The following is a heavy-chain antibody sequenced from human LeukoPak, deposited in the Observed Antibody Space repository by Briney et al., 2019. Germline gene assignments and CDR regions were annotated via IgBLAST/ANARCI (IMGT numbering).Heavy chain of an antibody. CDR2: IKSKTDGGTT. J-gene: IGHJ3*02. V-gene: IGHV3-15*07. CDR3: SYYDSSGYYYGDAFDI. Sequence: GGSLRLSCAASGFTFSSAWMNWVRQAPGKGLEWVGRIKSKTDGGTTDYAAPVKGRFTISRDDSKNTLYLQMNSLKTEDTAVYYCSYYDSSGYYYGDAFDIWGQGTMVTVTS. CDR1: GFTFSSAW. D-gene: IGHD3-22*01.